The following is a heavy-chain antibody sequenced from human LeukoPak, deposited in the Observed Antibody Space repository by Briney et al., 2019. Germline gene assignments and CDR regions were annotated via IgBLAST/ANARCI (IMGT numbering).Heavy chain of an antibody. J-gene: IGHJ4*02. CDR3: AKYSGSYYYPPNWDS. Sequence: GGSLRLSCAAFGFTFSNYAMTWVRQAPGKGLEWVSGISGSGSSTYYADSVKGRFTLSRDYPKNTLYLQMNSLRAEDTAVYFCAKYSGSYYYPPNWDSWGQGTRVTVSS. D-gene: IGHD1-26*01. CDR2: ISGSGSST. CDR1: GFTFSNYA. V-gene: IGHV3-23*01.